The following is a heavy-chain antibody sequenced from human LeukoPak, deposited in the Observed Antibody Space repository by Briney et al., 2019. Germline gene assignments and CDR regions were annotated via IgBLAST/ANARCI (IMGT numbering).Heavy chain of an antibody. V-gene: IGHV4-30-4*01. Sequence: SQTLSLTCSVSGCAISSGDYYWSWIRQPPGKGLEWIGYIYYSGSTYYNPSLKSQVTISVDTSKNQFSLKLSSVTAADTAVYYCASSSGWLDYWGQGTLVTVSS. CDR3: ASSSGWLDY. CDR1: GCAISSGDYY. D-gene: IGHD6-19*01. CDR2: IYYSGST. J-gene: IGHJ4*02.